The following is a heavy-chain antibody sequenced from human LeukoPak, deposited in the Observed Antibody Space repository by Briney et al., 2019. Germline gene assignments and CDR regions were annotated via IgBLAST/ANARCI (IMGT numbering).Heavy chain of an antibody. CDR3: AGQTRDGYNFGATYLQH. CDR1: GGTFSSYA. J-gene: IGHJ1*01. CDR2: IIPIFGKT. V-gene: IGHV1-69*13. Sequence: AASVKVSCKASGGTFSSYAVSWVRQAPGQGLEWMGIIIPIFGKTNYAQKFQGRVTISADESTSAAYMELSGLRSDDTAVYYCAGQTRDGYNFGATYLQHWAQGTLVIVSS. D-gene: IGHD5-24*01.